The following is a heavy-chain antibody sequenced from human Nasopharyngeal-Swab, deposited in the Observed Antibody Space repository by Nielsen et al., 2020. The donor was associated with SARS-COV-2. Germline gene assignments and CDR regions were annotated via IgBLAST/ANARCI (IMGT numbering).Heavy chain of an antibody. D-gene: IGHD1-1*01. CDR1: GGAFSGFY. Sequence: SETLSLTCAVYGGAFSGFYWSWIRQSPGEGLEWIGEINPSGSTDYNPSLKRRVSMSVATSKNQVFLNLRSVTAADTAVYYCARGRRERAPRYYYYGMDVWGQGTTVTVS. CDR2: INPSGST. CDR3: ARGRRERAPRYYYYGMDV. V-gene: IGHV4-34*01. J-gene: IGHJ6*02.